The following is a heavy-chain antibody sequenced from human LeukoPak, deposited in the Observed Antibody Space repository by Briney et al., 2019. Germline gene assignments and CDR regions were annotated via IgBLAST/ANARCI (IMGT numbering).Heavy chain of an antibody. V-gene: IGHV4-59*08. J-gene: IGHJ4*02. CDR1: GGSISSYY. CDR2: IYNSGST. Sequence: PSETLSLTRTVSGGSISSYYWSWIRQPPGKGLEWIGYIYNSGSTKYNPSLTGRVTISVDTSKNQISLKLSSVTAADTAVYYCARGARAGYNLEPFDNWGQGTLVTVSS. CDR3: ARGARAGYNLEPFDN. D-gene: IGHD5-24*01.